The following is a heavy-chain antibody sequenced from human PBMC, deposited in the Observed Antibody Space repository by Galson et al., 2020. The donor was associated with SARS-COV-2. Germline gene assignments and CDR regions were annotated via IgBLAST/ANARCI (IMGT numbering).Heavy chain of an antibody. CDR1: GFPFSSYS. V-gene: IGHV3-21*01. CDR3: ARVTMSSHGMDV. Sequence: GESLKISCAASGFPFSSYSMTWVRQAPGKGLEWAPSISSSSSYIYYADSVKGRFTISRDNAKNSLYLQMNSLRAEDTAVYYCARVTMSSHGMDVWGQGTTVTVSS. CDR2: ISSSSSYI. D-gene: IGHD3-10*02. J-gene: IGHJ6*02.